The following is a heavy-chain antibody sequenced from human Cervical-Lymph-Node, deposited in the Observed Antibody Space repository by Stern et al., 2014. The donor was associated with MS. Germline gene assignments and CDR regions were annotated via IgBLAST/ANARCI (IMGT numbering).Heavy chain of an antibody. D-gene: IGHD3-10*01. J-gene: IGHJ6*02. V-gene: IGHV4-4*02. CDR3: ARVYYGSGSYGGMDV. Sequence: VQLVESGPGLVKPSGTLTLTCAVSGGTISSSSWRRWVRQPPRKRLEWIGDIYHTGTTNNNPSFKRRVTISADKPQNHVYLKLSTVTAADAAVYYCARVYYGSGSYGGMDVWGQGTTVTVS. CDR1: GGTISSSSW. CDR2: IYHTGTT.